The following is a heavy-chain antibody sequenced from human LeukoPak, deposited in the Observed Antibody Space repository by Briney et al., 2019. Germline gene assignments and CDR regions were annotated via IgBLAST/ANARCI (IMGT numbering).Heavy chain of an antibody. V-gene: IGHV4-59*01. Sequence: PSETLSLTCAVSGGSISSYYWSWIRQPPGKGLEWIGYIYYSGSTNYNSSLKSRVTISVDASKNQFSLKLRSVTAADTAVYYCARGRPRGSSPYYFDYWGQGTLVTVSS. CDR3: ARGRPRGSSPYYFDY. D-gene: IGHD3-10*01. CDR2: IYYSGST. J-gene: IGHJ4*02. CDR1: GGSISSYY.